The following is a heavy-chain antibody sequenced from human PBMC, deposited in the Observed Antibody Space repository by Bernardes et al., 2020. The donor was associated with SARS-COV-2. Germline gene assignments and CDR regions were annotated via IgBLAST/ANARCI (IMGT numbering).Heavy chain of an antibody. CDR3: ARERPHQFLEWPYYYYYMDV. CDR2: ISTSSGSSSTI. J-gene: IGHJ6*03. Sequence: GGSLRLCCAASGFTFSSYSVNWVRQAPGKGLEWVSYISTSSGSSSTIYYADSVKGRFTISRDNAKNLVHLQMKSLRAEDTAVYYCARERPHQFLEWPYYYYYMDVWGKGTTVTVSS. CDR1: GFTFSSYS. D-gene: IGHD3-3*01. V-gene: IGHV3-48*04.